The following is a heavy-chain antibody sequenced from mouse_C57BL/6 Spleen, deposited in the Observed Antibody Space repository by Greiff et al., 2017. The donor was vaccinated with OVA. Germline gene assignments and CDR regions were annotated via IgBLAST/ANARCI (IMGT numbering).Heavy chain of an antibody. D-gene: IGHD1-1*01. CDR3: ARPLYYYGSSLYYFDY. CDR2: IYPGDGDT. J-gene: IGHJ2*01. CDR1: GYAFSSSW. V-gene: IGHV1-82*01. Sequence: QVQLQQSGPELVKPGASVKISCKASGYAFSSSWMNWVKQRPGKGLEWIGRIYPGDGDTNYNGKFKGKATLTADKSSSTAYMQLSSLTSEDSAVYFCARPLYYYGSSLYYFDYWGQGTTLTVSS.